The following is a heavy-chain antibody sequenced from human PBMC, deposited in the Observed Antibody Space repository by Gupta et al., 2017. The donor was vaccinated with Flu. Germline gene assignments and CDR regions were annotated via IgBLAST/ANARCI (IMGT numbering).Heavy chain of an antibody. D-gene: IGHD2-15*01. CDR1: DSSLARSTHH. J-gene: IGHJ3*01. V-gene: IGHV4-39*01. Sequence: QLRNSRLVRGKHAETLGLSCSMSDSSLARSTHHRSWIRQAPGEDLEGIGSIYYSGNNYYHPALKRRVTISMDTSKNQFSLKLRSVTAADTAVYYCAGGGTGYCSGDSCDTDPRVDAYDFWGPGTKVTVSS. CDR2: IYYSGNN. CDR3: AGGGTGYCSGDSCDTDPRVDAYDF.